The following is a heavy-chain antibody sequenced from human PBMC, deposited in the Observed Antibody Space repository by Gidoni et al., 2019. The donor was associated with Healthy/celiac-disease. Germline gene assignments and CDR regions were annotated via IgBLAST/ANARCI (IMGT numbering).Heavy chain of an antibody. CDR2: IYYSGST. J-gene: IGHJ4*02. CDR1: GGSISSYY. V-gene: IGHV4-59*01. CDR3: ARDYSGSYVN. Sequence: QVQLQESGPGLVKPSETLSLTCPVSGGSISSYYWSWIRQPPGKGLEWIGYIYYSGSTNYNPSLKSRVTISVDTSKNQFSLKLSSVTAADTAVYYCARDYSGSYVNWGQGTLVTVSS. D-gene: IGHD1-26*01.